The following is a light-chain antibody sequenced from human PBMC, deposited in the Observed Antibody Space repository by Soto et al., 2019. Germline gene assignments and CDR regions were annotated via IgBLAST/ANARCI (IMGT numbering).Light chain of an antibody. CDR3: QSYDRGLSASV. Sequence: QSVLTQPPSVSGAPGQRVTISCTGSSSNIGAGKYVHWYQQLPGRAPKLLIYGDTNRPSGVPDRFSASKSGTSASLATTGLQAEDEADYHCQSYDRGLSASVFGGGTKVTVL. J-gene: IGLJ3*02. CDR2: GDT. V-gene: IGLV1-40*01. CDR1: SSNIGAGKY.